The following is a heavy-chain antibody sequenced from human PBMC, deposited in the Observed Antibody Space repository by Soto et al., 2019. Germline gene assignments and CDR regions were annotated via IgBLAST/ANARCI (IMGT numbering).Heavy chain of an antibody. V-gene: IGHV3-33*01. CDR2: IWYDGSNK. J-gene: IGHJ3*02. CDR1: GFTFGSYG. CDR3: ARERKLLWFGESPNAFDI. D-gene: IGHD3-10*01. Sequence: PGGSLRLSCAASGFTFGSYGMHLVRQAPGKGLEWVAVIWYDGSNKYYADSVKGRFTISRDNSKNTLYLQMNSLRAEDTAVYYCARERKLLWFGESPNAFDIWGQGTMVTVSS.